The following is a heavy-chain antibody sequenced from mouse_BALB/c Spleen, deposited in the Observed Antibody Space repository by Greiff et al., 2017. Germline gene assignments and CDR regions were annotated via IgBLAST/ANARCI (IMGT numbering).Heavy chain of an antibody. CDR3: ARERQLGPHYYAMDY. CDR2: IWAGGST. D-gene: IGHD3-2*01. CDR1: GFSLTSYG. J-gene: IGHJ4*01. V-gene: IGHV2-9*02. Sequence: VKLQESGPGLVAPSQSLSITCTVSGFSLTSYGVHWVRQPPGKGLEWLGVIWAGGSTNYNSALMSRLSISKDNSKSQVFLKMNSLQTDDTAMYYCARERQLGPHYYAMDYWGQGTSVTVSS.